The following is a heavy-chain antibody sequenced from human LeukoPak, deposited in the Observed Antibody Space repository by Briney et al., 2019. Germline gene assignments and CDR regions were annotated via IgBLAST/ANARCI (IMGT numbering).Heavy chain of an antibody. CDR1: GGTFSSYA. CDR3: AREWVRDVVVPATPTPNWFDP. CDR2: IIPIFGTA. V-gene: IGHV1-69*05. Sequence: SVKVSCKASGGTFSSYAISWVRQAPGQGLEWMGGIIPIFGTANYAQKFQGRVTITTDESTSTAYMELSSLRSEDTAVYYCAREWVRDVVVPATPTPNWFDPWGQGTLVTVSS. J-gene: IGHJ5*02. D-gene: IGHD2-2*01.